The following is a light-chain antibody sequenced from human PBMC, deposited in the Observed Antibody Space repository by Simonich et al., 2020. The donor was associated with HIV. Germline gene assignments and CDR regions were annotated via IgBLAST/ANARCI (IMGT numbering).Light chain of an antibody. CDR2: GAS. CDR1: QSVSNT. Sequence: EIVMTQSPVTLSVSPGERATLSCRVSQSVSNTLAWYQQKPGQAPRLLIYGASTRATGVPDRFSGSGSGTDFTLTISRLEPEDFAVYYCQQYGSSRGTFGQGTRLEIK. V-gene: IGKV3-20*01. CDR3: QQYGSSRGT. J-gene: IGKJ5*01.